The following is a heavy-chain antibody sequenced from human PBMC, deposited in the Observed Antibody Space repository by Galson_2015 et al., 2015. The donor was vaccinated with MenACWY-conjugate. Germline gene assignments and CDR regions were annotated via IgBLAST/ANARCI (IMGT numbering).Heavy chain of an antibody. V-gene: IGHV3-23*01. CDR2: ITSSGGTT. CDR1: GFTFSSFA. CDR3: AKNGNYFGMGFDY. J-gene: IGHJ4*02. Sequence: SLRLSCAASGFTFSSFAMSWVRQAPGKGLEWVSGITSSGGTTYYADSVKGRFTISRDNPKNTLYLQMDTLRAEDTATYYCAKNGNYFGMGFDYWGQGTLVT. D-gene: IGHD2/OR15-2a*01.